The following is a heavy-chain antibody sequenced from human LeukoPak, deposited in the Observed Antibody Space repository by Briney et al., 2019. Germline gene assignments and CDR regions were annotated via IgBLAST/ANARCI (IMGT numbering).Heavy chain of an antibody. Sequence: GGSLRLSCAAYGFTFSNYGMHWVRRAPGKGLEWVAFMRYDGGSQYYADSVRDRFTISRDNPNNMLYLQMNSLGAEDTAVYYCAKDGLWSSSVRGFDYWGQGTLVTVSS. J-gene: IGHJ4*02. CDR3: AKDGLWSSSVRGFDY. D-gene: IGHD2-2*01. CDR1: GFTFSNYG. V-gene: IGHV3-30*02. CDR2: MRYDGGSQ.